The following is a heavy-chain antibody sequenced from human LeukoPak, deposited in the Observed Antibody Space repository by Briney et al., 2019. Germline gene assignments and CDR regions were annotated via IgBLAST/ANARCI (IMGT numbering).Heavy chain of an antibody. CDR1: GFTFSSHL. V-gene: IGHV3-33*08. CDR2: IRSDGNNQ. D-gene: IGHD1-26*01. J-gene: IGHJ3*01. CDR3: AREYSGSYYVAAFDV. Sequence: GGSLRLSCAASGFTFSSHLMHWVRQAPGKGLEWVAIIRSDGNNQNYVDSVKGRFTVSRDKFKSTLYLQMNSLRAEDTAVYYCAREYSGSYYVAAFDVWGQGTMVTVSS.